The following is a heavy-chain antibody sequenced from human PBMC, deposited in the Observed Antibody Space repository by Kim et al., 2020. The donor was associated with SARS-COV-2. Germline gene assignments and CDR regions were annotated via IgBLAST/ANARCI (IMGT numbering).Heavy chain of an antibody. Sequence: ASVKVSCKASGYTFTSYGISWVRQAPGQGLEWMGWISAYNGNTNYAQHFQGRVTMTTDTSTSTAYMELRSLSSDDTAVYYCARDGGIVVVAASVHYYDGMDVCGGGTTVTVSS. J-gene: IGHJ6*02. CDR3: ARDGGIVVVAASVHYYDGMDV. CDR1: GYTFTSYG. V-gene: IGHV1-18*01. D-gene: IGHD2-15*01. CDR2: ISAYNGNT.